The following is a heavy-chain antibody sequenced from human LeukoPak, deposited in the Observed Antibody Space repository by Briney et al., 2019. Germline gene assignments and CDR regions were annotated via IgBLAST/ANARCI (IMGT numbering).Heavy chain of an antibody. CDR2: ISAYNGNT. CDR3: WLYCSGGSCYQWDV. D-gene: IGHD2-15*01. Sequence: AWVKVSCKASGYTFTSYGISWVRQAPGQGLEWMGWISAYNGNTNYAQKLQGRVTMTTDTSTSTAYMELRSLRSDDTAVYYCWLYCSGGSCYQWDVWGEGGTVTVSS. CDR1: GYTFTSYG. J-gene: IGHJ6*04. V-gene: IGHV1-18*01.